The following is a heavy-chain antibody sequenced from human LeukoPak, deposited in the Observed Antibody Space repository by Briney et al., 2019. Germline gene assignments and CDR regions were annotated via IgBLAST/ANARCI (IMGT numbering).Heavy chain of an antibody. CDR1: GGTFSSYA. J-gene: IGHJ4*02. CDR3: ARLLNPNDD. V-gene: IGHV1-69*04. D-gene: IGHD1-14*01. CDR2: IIPIFGIA. Sequence: SVKVSCKASGGTFSSYAISWVRQAPGQGLEWMGRIIPIFGIANYAQKFQGRVTITADKSTSTAYMELSSLRSEDTAVYCCARLLNPNDDWGQGTLVTVSS.